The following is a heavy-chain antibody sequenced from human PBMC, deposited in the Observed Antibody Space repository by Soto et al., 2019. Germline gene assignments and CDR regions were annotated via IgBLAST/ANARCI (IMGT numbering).Heavy chain of an antibody. CDR1: GFTFSNYA. J-gene: IGHJ4*02. CDR2: TSYDGNNE. CDR3: AKDKGVFNWATSYFDY. Sequence: VGSLRLSCAASGFTFSNYAMHWVRQAPGKGLEWVALTSYDGNNEYYTDSVKGRFTISRDNSKNTLFLQMNSPRPEDTAVYYCAKDKGVFNWATSYFDYWGQGTLVTVSS. D-gene: IGHD1-1*01. V-gene: IGHV3-30*18.